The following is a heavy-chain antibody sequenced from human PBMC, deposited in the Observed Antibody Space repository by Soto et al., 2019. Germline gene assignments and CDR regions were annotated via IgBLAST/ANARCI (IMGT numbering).Heavy chain of an antibody. CDR1: GFTFEHHA. V-gene: IGHV3-9*01. Sequence: EVQLVESGGGLVQPGKSLKLSCVAIGFTFEHHAMHWIRQVPGKGLEWVAGINWNSGITGYADSVKGRFTISRDNANNTLHLEMNSLKSEDTALYYCTKGRGALTVVSNWFDPWGQGTPVTVSS. CDR3: TKGRGALTVVSNWFDP. CDR2: INWNSGIT. D-gene: IGHD3-22*01. J-gene: IGHJ5*02.